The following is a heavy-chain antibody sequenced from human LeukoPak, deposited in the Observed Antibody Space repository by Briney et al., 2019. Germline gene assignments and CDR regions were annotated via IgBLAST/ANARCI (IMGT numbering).Heavy chain of an antibody. CDR1: GYTFTGYY. V-gene: IGHV1-2*02. Sequence: ASVKVSCKASGYTFTGYYMHWVRQAPGQGLEWMGWINPNSGGTNYAQKFQGRVTMTRDTSIRTAYMELSRLRSDDTAVSYCAREYYYDSSGYYLGDYWGEGTLVTVSS. CDR2: INPNSGGT. J-gene: IGHJ4*02. CDR3: AREYYYDSSGYYLGDY. D-gene: IGHD3-22*01.